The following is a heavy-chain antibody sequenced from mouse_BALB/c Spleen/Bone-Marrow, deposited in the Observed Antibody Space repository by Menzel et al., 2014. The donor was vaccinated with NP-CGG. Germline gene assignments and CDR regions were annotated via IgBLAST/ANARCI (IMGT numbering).Heavy chain of an antibody. Sequence: VKLVESGPELVRPGVSVKISCKGSGYTFTDYAVHWVEQSHTKSLEWIGVISTYSGNTNYNQKFKGRATMTVDKSSSTAYVELARLTSEDSAIYSCAGGYPGYYSLDYWGQGTSVTVSS. CDR2: ISTYSGNT. CDR1: GYTFTDYA. D-gene: IGHD5-1-1*01. J-gene: IGHJ4*01. V-gene: IGHV1-67*01. CDR3: AGGYPGYYSLDY.